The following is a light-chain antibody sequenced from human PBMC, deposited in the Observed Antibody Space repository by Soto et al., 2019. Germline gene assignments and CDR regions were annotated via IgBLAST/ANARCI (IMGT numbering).Light chain of an antibody. CDR2: EVN. CDR1: SSDVGGYNY. V-gene: IGLV2-8*01. Sequence: QSALTQPPSASGSPGQSVTISCTGTSSDVGGYNYVSWYQQYPGKAPKLMIYEVNKRPSGVPDRFSGSKSGNTASLTVSGLQAEDEADYYCQSYDSSLSALYVFGTGTKVTVL. CDR3: QSYDSSLSALYV. J-gene: IGLJ1*01.